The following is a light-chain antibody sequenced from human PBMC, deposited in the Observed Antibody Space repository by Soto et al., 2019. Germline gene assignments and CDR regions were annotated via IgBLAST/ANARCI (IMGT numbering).Light chain of an antibody. Sequence: EIVLTQSPATLSLSPGERATLSCRASQSVSSYLAWYQQKPGQAPRLLLYYASDRATGIPARFSGSGSGTDFTLTISSLEPEDFAVYYCQQRSNWPPWTFGQGTKVEIK. J-gene: IGKJ1*01. CDR3: QQRSNWPPWT. CDR1: QSVSSY. CDR2: YAS. V-gene: IGKV3-11*01.